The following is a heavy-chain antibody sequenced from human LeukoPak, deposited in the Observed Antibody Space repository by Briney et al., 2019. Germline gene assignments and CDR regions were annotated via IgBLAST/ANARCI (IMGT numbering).Heavy chain of an antibody. V-gene: IGHV3-48*02. Sequence: GGSLRLSCAASGFXFSDFSINWVRQAPGKGLEWVSYITSSSNTIYYADSVKGRFTISRDNAKNSLYLQMNSLRDEDTAVYYCARDGTDKIVAPRCFDYWGQGTLVTVSS. CDR2: ITSSSNTI. CDR1: GFXFSDFS. J-gene: IGHJ4*02. D-gene: IGHD3-22*01. CDR3: ARDGTDKIVAPRCFDY.